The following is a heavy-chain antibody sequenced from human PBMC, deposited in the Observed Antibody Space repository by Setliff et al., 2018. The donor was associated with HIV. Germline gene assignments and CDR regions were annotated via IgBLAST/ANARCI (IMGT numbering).Heavy chain of an antibody. CDR1: GGSISSSSYY. V-gene: IGHV4-39*01. J-gene: IGHJ6*03. Sequence: PSETLSLTCTVSGGSISSSSYYWGWIRQPPGKGLEWIGSIYYSGSTYYNPSLKSRVTISVDTSKNQFSLKLSSVTAADTAVYYCARHNTGYSYGYDYYYYYMYVWGKGTTVSVSS. CDR2: IYYSGST. CDR3: ARHNTGYSYGYDYYYYYMYV. D-gene: IGHD5-18*01.